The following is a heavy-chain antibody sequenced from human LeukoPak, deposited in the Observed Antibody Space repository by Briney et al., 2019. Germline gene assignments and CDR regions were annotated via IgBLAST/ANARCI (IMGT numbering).Heavy chain of an antibody. CDR2: IRNSGGST. Sequence: GGSLRLSLAASAFTFCTYAMSWVRPAPGEGLEWGSGIRNSGGSTPYADSVRGRFTISRDNSKNTLYLQMTSLRAEDTAVYYCAKDQGSGSENYSWGYFDYWGQGTLVTVSS. D-gene: IGHD3-10*01. V-gene: IGHV3-23*01. CDR1: AFTFCTYA. CDR3: AKDQGSGSENYSWGYFDY. J-gene: IGHJ4*02.